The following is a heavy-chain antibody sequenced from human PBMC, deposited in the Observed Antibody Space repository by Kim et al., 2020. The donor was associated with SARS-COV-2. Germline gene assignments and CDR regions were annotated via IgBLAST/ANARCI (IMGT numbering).Heavy chain of an antibody. J-gene: IGHJ6*02. CDR3: ARAVSYYYGMDV. V-gene: IGHV3-7*04. Sequence: RFTISRDNAKNSLYLQMNRLRAEDTAVYYCARAVSYYYGMDVWGQGTTVTVSS.